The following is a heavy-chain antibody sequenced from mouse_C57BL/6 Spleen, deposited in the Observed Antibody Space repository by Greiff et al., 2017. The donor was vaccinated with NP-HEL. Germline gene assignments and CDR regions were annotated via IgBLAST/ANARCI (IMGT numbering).Heavy chain of an antibody. J-gene: IGHJ3*01. Sequence: EVQLQQSGPELVKPGASVKISCKASGYTFTDYYMNWVKQSHGKSLEWIGDINPNNGGTSYNQKFKGKATLTVDKSSSTAYMELRSLTSEDSAVYYCARLLGCSASFDYWGQGTLVTVSA. D-gene: IGHD3-1*01. CDR2: INPNNGGT. V-gene: IGHV1-26*01. CDR3: ARLLGCSASFDY. CDR1: GYTFTDYY.